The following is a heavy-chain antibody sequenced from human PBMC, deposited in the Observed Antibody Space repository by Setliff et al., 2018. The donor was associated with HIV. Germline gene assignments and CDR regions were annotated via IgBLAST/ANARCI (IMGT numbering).Heavy chain of an antibody. D-gene: IGHD3-10*01. J-gene: IGHJ5*02. CDR2: IDSSGTT. V-gene: IGHV4-4*07. Sequence: SETLSLTCTISSGSFGVYRWSWIRQSAGRGLEWIGRIDSSGTTDYKPSLKGRVAISVDTSRSQFSLRVTSVTAADTAVYFCARDRHSSGLGSYGPWGPGILVTVSS. CDR3: ARDRHSSGLGSYGP. CDR1: SGSFGVYR.